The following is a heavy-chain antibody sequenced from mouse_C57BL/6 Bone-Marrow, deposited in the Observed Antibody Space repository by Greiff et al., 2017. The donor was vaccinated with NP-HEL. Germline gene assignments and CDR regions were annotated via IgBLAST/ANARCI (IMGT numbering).Heavy chain of an antibody. CDR2: IYPGSGNT. CDR1: GYTFTDYY. J-gene: IGHJ2*01. CDR3: ASGNYSNYG. V-gene: IGHV1-76*01. D-gene: IGHD2-5*01. Sequence: QVQLQQSGAELVRPGASVKLSCKASGYTFTDYYINWVKQRPGQGLEWIARIYPGSGNTYYNEKFKGKATLTAEKSSSTAYMQLSSLTSEDSAVYFCASGNYSNYGWGQGTTLTVSS.